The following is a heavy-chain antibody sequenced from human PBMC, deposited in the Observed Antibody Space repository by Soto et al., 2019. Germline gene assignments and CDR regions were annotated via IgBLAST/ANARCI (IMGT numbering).Heavy chain of an antibody. J-gene: IGHJ4*02. CDR2: INSDGSST. CDR1: GFTFSSYW. D-gene: IGHD2-15*01. V-gene: IGHV3-74*01. CDR3: VRTSLVVSAATREDY. Sequence: EVQLVESGGGLVQPGGSLRLSCAASGFTFSSYWMHWVRQATGTGMVWVSRINSDGSSTSYADSVKGRVTISRDNAKNTLYLQMNSLRAEDTAVYYGVRTSLVVSAATREDYWGQGTLVTVSS.